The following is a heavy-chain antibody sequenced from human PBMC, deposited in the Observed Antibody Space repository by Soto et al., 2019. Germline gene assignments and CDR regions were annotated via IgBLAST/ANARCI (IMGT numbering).Heavy chain of an antibody. J-gene: IGHJ4*02. CDR1: GFTFNAYA. D-gene: IGHD4-4*01. Sequence: EVQLLESGGDLGQPGGSLRLSCAASGFTFNAYAMTWVRQAPGKGLEWVSAIGGSGGNRYYAASVKGRFTISRDNSKDTLDLQMNRLRVEDTAVYYCARVASDYINSIDHWGQGILVTVSS. CDR2: IGGSGGNR. CDR3: ARVASDYINSIDH. V-gene: IGHV3-23*01.